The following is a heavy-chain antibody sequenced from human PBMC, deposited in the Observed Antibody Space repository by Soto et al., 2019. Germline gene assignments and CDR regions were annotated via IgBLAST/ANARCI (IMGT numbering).Heavy chain of an antibody. Sequence: PSETLSLTCTVSGGSISSSNYYWCWIRQPPGKGLEWIGSIYYSGSTFYNPSLKSRVTISVDTSKNHFSLRLSSVTAADTGVFYCARDLDGSGSYYTDYWGPGTLVTVSS. CDR3: ARDLDGSGSYYTDY. D-gene: IGHD3-10*01. J-gene: IGHJ4*02. CDR1: GGSISSSNYY. CDR2: IYYSGST. V-gene: IGHV4-39*02.